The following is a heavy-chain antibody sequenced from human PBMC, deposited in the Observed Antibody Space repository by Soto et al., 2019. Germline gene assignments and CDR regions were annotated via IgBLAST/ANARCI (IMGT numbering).Heavy chain of an antibody. CDR3: ARDPTDHYDSSGYYTYYYGMDF. Sequence: SLRLSCAASGFTFSDYYMSWIRQAPGKGLEWVSYISSSSSYTNYADSVKGRFTISRDNAKNSLYLQMNSLRAEDTAVYYCARDPTDHYDSSGYYTYYYGMDFWGQGTTVTVSS. D-gene: IGHD3-22*01. J-gene: IGHJ6*02. V-gene: IGHV3-11*05. CDR2: ISSSSSYT. CDR1: GFTFSDYY.